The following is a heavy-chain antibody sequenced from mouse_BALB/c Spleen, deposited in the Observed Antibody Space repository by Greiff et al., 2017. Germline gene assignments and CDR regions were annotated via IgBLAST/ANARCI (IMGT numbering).Heavy chain of an antibody. CDR2: IDPENGDT. D-gene: IGHD2-2*01. V-gene: IGHV14-4*02. Sequence: EVQLQQSGAELVRSGASVKLSCTASGFNIKDYYLHWVKQRPEQGLEWIGWIDPENGDTEYAPKFQGKATMTADTSSNTAYLQLSSLTSEDTAVYYCYDGYPLDYWGQGTTLTVSS. J-gene: IGHJ2*01. CDR1: GFNIKDYY. CDR3: YDGYPLDY.